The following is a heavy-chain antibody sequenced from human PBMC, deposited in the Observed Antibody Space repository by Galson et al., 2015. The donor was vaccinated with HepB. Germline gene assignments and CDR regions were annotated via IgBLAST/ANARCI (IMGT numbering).Heavy chain of an antibody. CDR2: IIYDGTNK. CDR1: GFTFNNYV. J-gene: IGHJ4*01. Sequence: SLRLSCAASGFTFNNYVIHWVRQAPGKGLEWVAVIIYDGTNKYYADSVKGRFTISRDNSKNTVYLQMDSLTSEDTALYYCARGSTSMITVLEKEYFDYWGQGILVTVSS. CDR3: ARGSTSMITVLEKEYFDY. V-gene: IGHV3-30*03. D-gene: IGHD3-16*01.